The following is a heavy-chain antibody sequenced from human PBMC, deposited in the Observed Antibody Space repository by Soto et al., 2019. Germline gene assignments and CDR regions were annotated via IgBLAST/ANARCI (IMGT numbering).Heavy chain of an antibody. J-gene: IGHJ6*02. D-gene: IGHD2-2*01. CDR3: TSGRYCTSTSCYHYYYYGMDV. V-gene: IGHV3-74*01. Sequence: GGSLRLSCAASGFTFSSYWMHWVRQAPGKGLVWVSRINSDGISTSYADSVKGRFTISRDNAKNTLYLQMNSLRAEDTAVYYCTSGRYCTSTSCYHYYYYGMDVWGQGTTVTVSS. CDR1: GFTFSSYW. CDR2: INSDGIST.